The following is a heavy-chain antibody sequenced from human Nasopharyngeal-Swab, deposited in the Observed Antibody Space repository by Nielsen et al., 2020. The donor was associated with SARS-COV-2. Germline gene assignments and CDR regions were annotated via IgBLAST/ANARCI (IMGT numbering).Heavy chain of an antibody. CDR3: ASVRGYYYGMDV. D-gene: IGHD3-10*01. V-gene: IGHV4-30-2*01. CDR2: IYHSGST. J-gene: IGHJ6*02. Sequence: IRQPPGKSLEWIGYIYHSGSTYYNPSLKSRVTISVDRSKNQFSLKLSSVTAADTAVYYCASVRGYYYGMDVWGQGTTVTVSS.